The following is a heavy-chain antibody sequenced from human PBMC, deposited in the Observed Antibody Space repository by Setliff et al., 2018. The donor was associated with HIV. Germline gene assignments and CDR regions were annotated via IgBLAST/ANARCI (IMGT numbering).Heavy chain of an antibody. D-gene: IGHD3-16*01. CDR1: GYTFTGYY. Sequence: SVKVSCKASGYTFTGYYVHWVRKAPGRGLEWIGTIIPILDTTNYAQKFQDRVTITTDESTSTAYMELRSLTSEDTAVYYCARDLDEAVKDADNYVPLDLWGQGTLVTVSS. CDR2: IIPILDTT. V-gene: IGHV1-69*11. J-gene: IGHJ5*02. CDR3: ARDLDEAVKDADNYVPLDL.